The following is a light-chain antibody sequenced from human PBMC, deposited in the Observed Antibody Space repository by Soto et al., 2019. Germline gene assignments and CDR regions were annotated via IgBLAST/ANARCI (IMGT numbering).Light chain of an antibody. Sequence: EIQLTQSPSFLSASVGDRVTLTCRASQGISSYLAWYQQKPGKAPKLLIYAASTLQSGVPSRFSGSGSGTEFTLTISSLQPEDFSTYYCQQLNSYPMVTFGPGTKVDIK. CDR2: AAS. CDR3: QQLNSYPMVT. CDR1: QGISSY. J-gene: IGKJ3*01. V-gene: IGKV1-9*01.